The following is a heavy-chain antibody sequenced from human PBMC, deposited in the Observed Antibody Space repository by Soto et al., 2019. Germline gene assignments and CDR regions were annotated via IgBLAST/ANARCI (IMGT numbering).Heavy chain of an antibody. J-gene: IGHJ6*02. CDR3: ERGSGSSYSGSSGYGMDV. CDR1: GFSVSITY. V-gene: IGHV3-53*01. D-gene: IGHD6-6*01. CDR2: IYSGGNT. Sequence: GGSLRLSCAASGFSVSITYMSWVRQAPGKGLEWVSLIYSGGNTHYADSVKGRSTISRDNSKNTLYLQMNSLRPEDTAVYYCERGSGSSYSGSSGYGMDVWGQGTTVTVSS.